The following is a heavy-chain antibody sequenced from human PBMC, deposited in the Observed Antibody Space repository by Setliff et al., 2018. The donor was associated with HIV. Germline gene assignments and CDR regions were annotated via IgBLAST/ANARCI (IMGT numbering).Heavy chain of an antibody. V-gene: IGHV3-21*01. Sequence: PGGSLRLSCAASRFSFNSYSMNWVRQAPGKGLEWVSSISSSSRSKYYADSVKGRFTISRDNAKNSLYLQMNSLTAEDTAVYYCARDVSWRVRTYIDYWGQGALVTVSS. CDR3: ARDVSWRVRTYIDY. CDR2: ISSSSRSK. J-gene: IGHJ4*02. D-gene: IGHD3-3*01. CDR1: RFSFNSYS.